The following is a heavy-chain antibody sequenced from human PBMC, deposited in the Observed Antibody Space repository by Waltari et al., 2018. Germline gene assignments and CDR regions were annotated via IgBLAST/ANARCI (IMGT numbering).Heavy chain of an antibody. CDR3: ARGLGTVTTWYYYYYMDV. D-gene: IGHD4-17*01. J-gene: IGHJ6*03. CDR2: INHSGST. Sequence: QVQLQQWGAGLLKPSETLSLTCAVYGGSFSGYYWSWIRQPPGQGLEWIGEINHSGSTNYNPSLKSRVTISVDTSKNQFSLKLSSVTAADTAVYYCARGLGTVTTWYYYYYMDVWGKGTTVTVSS. CDR1: GGSFSGYY. V-gene: IGHV4-34*01.